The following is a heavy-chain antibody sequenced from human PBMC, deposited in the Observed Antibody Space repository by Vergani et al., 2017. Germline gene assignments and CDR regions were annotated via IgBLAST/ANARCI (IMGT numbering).Heavy chain of an antibody. D-gene: IGHD5-18*01. CDR2: IGSSGPYI. CDR3: ARAQQLWVRSLGY. Sequence: EVPLVESGGGLVKPGGSLRLSCAASGFTFSDFSMSWVRQAPGKGLERVAFIGSSGPYINYADSVKGRFTISRDNAKNSLYLQINSLRAEDTAVYYCARAQQLWVRSLGYWGQGTLVTVSS. CDR1: GFTFSDFS. J-gene: IGHJ4*02. V-gene: IGHV3-21*01.